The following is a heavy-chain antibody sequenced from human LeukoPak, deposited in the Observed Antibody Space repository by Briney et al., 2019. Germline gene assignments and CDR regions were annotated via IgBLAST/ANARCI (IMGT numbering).Heavy chain of an antibody. J-gene: IGHJ4*02. CDR2: ISSSSSYI. D-gene: IGHD5-12*01. CDR3: ARDSPPITPFDY. V-gene: IGHV3-21*01. Sequence: PGGSLRLSCAASGFTFSRYSMNWVRQAPGKGLEWVSSISSSSSYIYYTDSVKGRFTISRDNAKNSLYLQMNSLRAEDTAVYYCARDSPPITPFDYWGQGTLVTVSS. CDR1: GFTFSRYS.